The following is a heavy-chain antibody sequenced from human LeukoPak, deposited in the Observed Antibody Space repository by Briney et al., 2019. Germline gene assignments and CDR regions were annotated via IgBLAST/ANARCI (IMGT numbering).Heavy chain of an antibody. CDR1: GFTFSSYS. V-gene: IGHV3-21*04. CDR3: AKDSHSGYYDSSGYYPPLGY. J-gene: IGHJ4*02. CDR2: ISSSSSYI. D-gene: IGHD3-22*01. Sequence: GGSLRLSCAASGFTFSSYSMNWVRQAPGKGLEWVSSISSSSSYIYYADSVKGRFTISRDNAKNSLYLQMNSLRAEDTAVYYCAKDSHSGYYDSSGYYPPLGYWGQGTLVTVSS.